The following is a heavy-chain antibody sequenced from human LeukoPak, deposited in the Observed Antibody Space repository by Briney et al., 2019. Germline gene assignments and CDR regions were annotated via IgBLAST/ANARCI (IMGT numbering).Heavy chain of an antibody. Sequence: GGSLRLSCAASGFTFSSYEMNWVRRAPGKGLEWVSYISSSGSTIYYADSVKGRFTISRDNAKNSLYLQMNSLRAEDTAVYYCARDSCSSTSCYTWGYYYYGMDVWGQGTTVTVSS. CDR2: ISSSGSTI. V-gene: IGHV3-48*03. J-gene: IGHJ6*02. CDR3: ARDSCSSTSCYTWGYYYYGMDV. CDR1: GFTFSSYE. D-gene: IGHD2-2*02.